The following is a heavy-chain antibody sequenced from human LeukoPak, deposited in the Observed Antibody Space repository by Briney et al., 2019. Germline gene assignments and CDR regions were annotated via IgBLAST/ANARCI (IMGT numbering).Heavy chain of an antibody. J-gene: IGHJ5*02. CDR2: FDPEDGET. V-gene: IGHV1-24*01. Sequence: GASVKVSCKVSGYALTELSMHWVRQAPGKGLEWMGGFDPEDGETIYAQKFQGRVTMTEDTSTDTAYMELSSLRSEDTAVYYCATCSSTSCYSPWFDPWGQGTLVTAS. CDR3: ATCSSTSCYSPWFDP. CDR1: GYALTELS. D-gene: IGHD2-2*01.